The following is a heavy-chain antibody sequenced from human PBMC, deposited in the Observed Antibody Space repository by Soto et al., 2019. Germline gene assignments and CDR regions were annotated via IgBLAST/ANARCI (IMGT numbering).Heavy chain of an antibody. D-gene: IGHD3-3*01. CDR2: ITGSGGNT. Sequence: EVQLLESGGGLVQRGGSLRLSCRASGFTFSSYVMSWVRQAPGKGLEWVSSITGSGGNTYYADSVKGRFTISRDNSKSTLFRQVTSLRAEDTAIYYCARGLPDTVFGGLRRFDDWGQGTLVTVSS. J-gene: IGHJ4*02. V-gene: IGHV3-23*01. CDR1: GFTFSSYV. CDR3: ARGLPDTVFGGLRRFDD.